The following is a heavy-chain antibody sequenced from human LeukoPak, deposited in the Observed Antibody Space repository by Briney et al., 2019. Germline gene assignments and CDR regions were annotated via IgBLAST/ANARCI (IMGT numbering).Heavy chain of an antibody. V-gene: IGHV3-30*18. CDR1: GFTFSSCG. J-gene: IGHJ6*02. Sequence: PGGSLRLSCAASGFTFSSCGMHWVRQTPGKGLEWVAVISYDGGNICYADSVKGRFTISRDNSKNTLYLQMNSLRPEDTAVYYCAKDLNVGRYYYYGMDVWGQGTTVTVSS. CDR3: AKDLNVGRYYYYGMDV. D-gene: IGHD3-10*02. CDR2: ISYDGGNI.